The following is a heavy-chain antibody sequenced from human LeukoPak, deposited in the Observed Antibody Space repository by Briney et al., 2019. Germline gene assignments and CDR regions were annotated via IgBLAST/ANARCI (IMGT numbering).Heavy chain of an antibody. V-gene: IGHV3-23*01. Sequence: GGSLRLSCAASGFTVSDNYMTWVRQAPGKGLEWVSAISGSGGSTYYADSVKGRFTISRDNSKNTLYLQMNSLRAEDTAVYYCAKSTHMVRGVISFFDYWGQGTLVTVSS. CDR1: GFTVSDNY. D-gene: IGHD3-10*01. CDR3: AKSTHMVRGVISFFDY. J-gene: IGHJ4*02. CDR2: ISGSGGST.